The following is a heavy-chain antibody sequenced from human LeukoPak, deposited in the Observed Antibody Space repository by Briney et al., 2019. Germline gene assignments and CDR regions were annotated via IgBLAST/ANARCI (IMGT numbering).Heavy chain of an antibody. V-gene: IGHV3-30*18. CDR3: AKGIDYDSSGYYYYYYGMDV. CDR1: GFTFSSYG. D-gene: IGHD3-22*01. Sequence: GGSLRLSCAASGFTFSSYGMHWVRQAPGKGLEWVAVISYDGSNKYYADSVKGRFTISRDNSKNTLYLQMNSLRAEDTAVYYCAKGIDYDSSGYYYYYYGMDVWGQGTTVTVSS. CDR2: ISYDGSNK. J-gene: IGHJ6*02.